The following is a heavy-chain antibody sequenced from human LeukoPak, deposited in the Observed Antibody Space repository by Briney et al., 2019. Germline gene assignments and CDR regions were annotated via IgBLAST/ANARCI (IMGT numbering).Heavy chain of an antibody. D-gene: IGHD3-9*01. CDR2: ISGSGGST. CDR1: GFTFSSYA. CDR3: AKPLGDRYDILTWWGH. V-gene: IGHV3-23*01. Sequence: GGSLRLSCAASGFTFSSYAMSWVRQAPGKGLEWVSAISGSGGSTYYADSVKGRFTISRDNSKNTLYLQMNSLRAEDTAVYYCAKPLGDRYDILTWWGHWGQGTLVTVSS. J-gene: IGHJ4*02.